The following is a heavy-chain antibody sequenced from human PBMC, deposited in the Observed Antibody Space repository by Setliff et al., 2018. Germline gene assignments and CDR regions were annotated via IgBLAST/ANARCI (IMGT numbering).Heavy chain of an antibody. Sequence: ASVKVSCKASGYTFSSYSMHWVRQAPGQRLEWMGWINAANENTHYSKKFQGRLTITRDTSANTAYMELSSRRSEDTALYYCARYNWNTIWFDPWGQGTLVTVSS. V-gene: IGHV1-3*01. CDR3: ARYNWNTIWFDP. D-gene: IGHD1-20*01. CDR2: INAANENT. J-gene: IGHJ5*02. CDR1: GYTFSSYS.